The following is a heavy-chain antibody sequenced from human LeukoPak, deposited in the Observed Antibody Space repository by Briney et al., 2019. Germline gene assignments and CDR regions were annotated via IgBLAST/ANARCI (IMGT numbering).Heavy chain of an antibody. V-gene: IGHV3-30*02. Sequence: GGSLRLSCAASGFTFSSYAMSWVRQAPGKGLEWVAFIRYDGSYQSYADSVKGRFTISRDNSKNTLFLQMHSLRAEDTGVFYCAKVGRPFTPKYYYYYYMDVWGKGTTVAISS. CDR3: AKVGRPFTPKYYYYYYMDV. CDR2: IRYDGSYQ. CDR1: GFTFSSYA. J-gene: IGHJ6*03. D-gene: IGHD3/OR15-3a*01.